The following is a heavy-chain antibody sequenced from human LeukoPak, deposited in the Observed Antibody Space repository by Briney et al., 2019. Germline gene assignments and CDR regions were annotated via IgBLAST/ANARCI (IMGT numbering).Heavy chain of an antibody. D-gene: IGHD3-22*01. CDR1: GGTFSSYT. Sequence: SVKVSCMASGGTFSSYTISGVRQAPGQGLEWMGRIIPVFGTANYAQKFQGRVTITTYESTSTAYMELSSLRSEDTAVYYCARDSSGYYEYYWYFDLWGRGTLVTVSS. CDR2: IIPVFGTA. CDR3: ARDSSGYYEYYWYFDL. V-gene: IGHV1-69*05. J-gene: IGHJ2*01.